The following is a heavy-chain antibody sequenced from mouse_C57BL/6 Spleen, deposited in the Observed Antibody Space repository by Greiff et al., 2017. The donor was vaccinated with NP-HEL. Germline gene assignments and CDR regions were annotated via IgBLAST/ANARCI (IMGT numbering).Heavy chain of an antibody. CDR2: ISYDGSN. J-gene: IGHJ2*01. D-gene: IGHD4-1*01. V-gene: IGHV3-6*01. CDR3: AREGKLGSFDY. CDR1: GYSITSGYY. Sequence: DVKLQESGPGLVKPSQSLSLTCSVTGYSITSGYYWNWIRQFPGNKLEWMGYISYDGSNNYNPSLKNRISITRDTSKNQFFLKLNSVTTEDTATYYCAREGKLGSFDYWGQGTTLTVSS.